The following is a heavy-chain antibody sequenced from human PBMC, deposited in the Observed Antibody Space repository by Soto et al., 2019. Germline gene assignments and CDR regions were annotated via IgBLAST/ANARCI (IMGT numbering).Heavy chain of an antibody. D-gene: IGHD4-17*01. Sequence: SETLSLTCTVSGGSISSYYWSWIRQPPGKGLEWIGYIYYSGSTNYNPSLKSRVTISVDTSKNQFSLKLSSVTAADTAVYYCARDPDYDDAFDIWGQGTMVTVSS. CDR3: ARDPDYDDAFDI. J-gene: IGHJ3*02. V-gene: IGHV4-59*01. CDR2: IYYSGST. CDR1: GGSISSYY.